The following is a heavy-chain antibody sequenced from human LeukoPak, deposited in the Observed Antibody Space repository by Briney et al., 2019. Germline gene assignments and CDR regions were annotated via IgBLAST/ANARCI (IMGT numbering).Heavy chain of an antibody. D-gene: IGHD2-2*02. Sequence: KESGPTLVKPTETLTLTCTVSGFSLSNARMGVSWIRQPPGKALEWLAHIFSNDEKSYSTSLKSRLTISKDTSKSQVVLTMTNMDPVDTATYYCARIPFPYCSSTSCYMGYFDYWGQGTLVTVSS. CDR1: GFSLSNARMG. J-gene: IGHJ4*02. V-gene: IGHV2-26*01. CDR2: IFSNDEK. CDR3: ARIPFPYCSSTSCYMGYFDY.